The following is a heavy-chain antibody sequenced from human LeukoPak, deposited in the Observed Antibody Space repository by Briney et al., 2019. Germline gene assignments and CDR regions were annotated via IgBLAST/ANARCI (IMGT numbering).Heavy chain of an antibody. CDR1: GFTFSSYS. CDR2: FSRSSSTI. D-gene: IGHD3-3*01. V-gene: IGHV3-48*01. Sequence: GGSLRLSCAASGFTFSSYSMNWVRQAPGKGLEWVSYFSRSSSTIYYADSVKGRFTISRDNAKNSLYLQMNSLRAEDTAVYYCAKTSRFLEWLLASFDYWGQGTLVTVSS. J-gene: IGHJ4*02. CDR3: AKTSRFLEWLLASFDY.